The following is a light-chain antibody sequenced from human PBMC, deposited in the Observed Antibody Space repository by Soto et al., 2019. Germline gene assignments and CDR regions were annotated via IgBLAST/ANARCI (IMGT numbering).Light chain of an antibody. CDR2: EVN. CDR1: SSEFGSYYP. CDR3: CSYAGDTTFFV. V-gene: IGLV2-23*02. J-gene: IGLJ1*01. Sequence: QSLLTQPASMSGSPGQSITISCTGTSSEFGSYYPVSWFQQHPGKAPKLIIYEVNKRPSGVSDRFSGSKSGNTASLTISGLQAADEAEYYCCSYAGDTTFFVFGTGTKVTVL.